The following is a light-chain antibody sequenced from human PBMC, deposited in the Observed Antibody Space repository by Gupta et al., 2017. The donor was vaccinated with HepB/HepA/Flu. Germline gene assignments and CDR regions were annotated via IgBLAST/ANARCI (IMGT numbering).Light chain of an antibody. CDR2: GAT. V-gene: IGKV1-39*01. Sequence: DIQMTQSPSSLSASVGDRVTITCRASQHILKFLNWYQQEAGRAPKLLISGATSLQSGVPSRFNGGGSGTHFTLTISGRQPEDFVTYYCQQRDSAPVTFGQGTRLEI. CDR3: QQRDSAPVT. J-gene: IGKJ5*01. CDR1: QHILKF.